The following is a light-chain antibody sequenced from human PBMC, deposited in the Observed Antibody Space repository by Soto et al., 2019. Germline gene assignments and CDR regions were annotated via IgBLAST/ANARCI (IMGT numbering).Light chain of an antibody. V-gene: IGKV1-39*01. CDR1: QSVSTW. CDR3: QKSYTIPWT. CDR2: GAS. Sequence: MELTQSPSTLSASVGARVTITCRASQSVSTWLAWYQQKPGKAPKLLIYGASSLHGGVPSRFSGSGSGTDFTLTISSLQPEDSATYFCQKSYTIPWTVGQGTKV. J-gene: IGKJ1*01.